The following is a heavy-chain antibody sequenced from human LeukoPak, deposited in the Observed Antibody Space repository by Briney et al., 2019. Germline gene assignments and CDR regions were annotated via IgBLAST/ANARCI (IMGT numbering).Heavy chain of an antibody. Sequence: SETLSLTCTVSGGSISSYYWSWIQQPPGKGLEWIGYIYYSGSTNYNPSLKSRVTISVDTSKNQFSLKLSSVTAADTAVYYCARSRGYSPFDYWGQGTLVTVSS. J-gene: IGHJ4*02. CDR2: IYYSGST. CDR3: ARSRGYSPFDY. CDR1: GGSISSYY. D-gene: IGHD3-22*01. V-gene: IGHV4-59*01.